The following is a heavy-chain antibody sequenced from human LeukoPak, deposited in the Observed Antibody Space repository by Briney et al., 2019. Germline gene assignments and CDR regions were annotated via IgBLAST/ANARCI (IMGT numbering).Heavy chain of an antibody. V-gene: IGHV3-74*01. Sequence: GGSLRLSCTASGFTFSNYCMHWVRQTPGKGLIWVSRICPGGTITNYADSVRGRFTISRDDAKNMMFLQMNSLRADDTAVYYCVRDFRSADYWGQGILVTVSS. CDR2: ICPGGTIT. J-gene: IGHJ4*02. CDR3: VRDFRSADY. CDR1: GFTFSNYC.